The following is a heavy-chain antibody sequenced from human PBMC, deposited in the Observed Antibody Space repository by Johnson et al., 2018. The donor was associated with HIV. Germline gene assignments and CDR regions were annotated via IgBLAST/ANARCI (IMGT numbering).Heavy chain of an antibody. V-gene: IGHV3-30*02. CDR3: ARVRAGGENAFDF. Sequence: QVQLVESGGGLIQPGGSLRLSCAASGFTVSSNYMSWVRQAPGKGLEWVAFIRYDGINKYYADSVKGRFTISRDNSNNTLHLQMSRLRAEDTAIYWCARVRAGGENAFDFWGQGTMVTVSS. CDR1: GFTVSSNY. CDR2: IRYDGINK. J-gene: IGHJ3*01. D-gene: IGHD3-16*01.